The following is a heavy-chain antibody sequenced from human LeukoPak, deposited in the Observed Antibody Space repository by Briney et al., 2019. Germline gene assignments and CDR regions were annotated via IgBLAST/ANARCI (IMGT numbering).Heavy chain of an antibody. D-gene: IGHD6-13*01. Sequence: PGRSLRLSCAASGFTFSSYSMNWVRQAPGKGLEWVSAISSSSSYIYYADSVKGRFTISRDNAKNSLYLQMNSLRAEDTAVYYCARVIAAAAPTYYFDYWGQGTLVTVSS. CDR1: GFTFSSYS. J-gene: IGHJ4*02. V-gene: IGHV3-21*01. CDR2: ISSSSSYI. CDR3: ARVIAAAAPTYYFDY.